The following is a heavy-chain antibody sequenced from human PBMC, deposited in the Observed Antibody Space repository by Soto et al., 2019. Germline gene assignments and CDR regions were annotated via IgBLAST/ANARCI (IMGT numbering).Heavy chain of an antibody. CDR2: SKNKADGGTA. V-gene: IGHV3-15*07. J-gene: IGHJ4*02. Sequence: PGGSLRLSCAASGFTFSNAYMNWVRQAPGKGLEWVGRSKNKADGGTADHAAPVKGRFKISRDDSKNTFYLQMDSLKTEDTAVYYCTTGGIVVPGDDYWGQGTLVTVSS. CDR1: GFTFSNAY. D-gene: IGHD3-22*01. CDR3: TTGGIVVPGDDY.